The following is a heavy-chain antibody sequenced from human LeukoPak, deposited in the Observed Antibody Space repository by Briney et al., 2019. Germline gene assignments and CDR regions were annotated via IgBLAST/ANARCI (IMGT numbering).Heavy chain of an antibody. CDR1: GFIFRSYA. V-gene: IGHV3-23*01. CDR2: ITANGDTT. Sequence: GGSLRLSCVGSGFIFRSYAVTWVRQAPGKGLDWVSSITANGDTTYYADSVKGRFTISRDNSRNTLYLQMSSLRAEDTAVYYCARDSSIWFGDGRDAFDIWGQGTMVTVSS. CDR3: ARDSSIWFGDGRDAFDI. J-gene: IGHJ3*02. D-gene: IGHD3-10*01.